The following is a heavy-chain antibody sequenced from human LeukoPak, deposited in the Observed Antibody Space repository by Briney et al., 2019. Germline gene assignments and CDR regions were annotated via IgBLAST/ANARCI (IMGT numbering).Heavy chain of an antibody. Sequence: GGSVRLSCAASGFTFSSYGMHWVRQAPGKGLEWVAFIRYDGSNKYYADSVKGRFTISRDNSKNTLYLQMNSLRAEDTAVYYCAKDLPSIVVVPAASTTPAHYWGQGTLVTVSS. CDR1: GFTFSSYG. V-gene: IGHV3-30*02. D-gene: IGHD2-2*01. CDR3: AKDLPSIVVVPAASTTPAHY. J-gene: IGHJ4*02. CDR2: IRYDGSNK.